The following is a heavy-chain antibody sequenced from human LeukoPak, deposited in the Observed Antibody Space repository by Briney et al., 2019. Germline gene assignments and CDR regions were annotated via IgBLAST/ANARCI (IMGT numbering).Heavy chain of an antibody. CDR2: IYHSGSY. D-gene: IGHD3-22*01. Sequence: SETLSLTCSLSVDSIDTSAYNCGWIRQPPGKGLEWIGYIYHSGSYYDHPSLKSRLTLSIETSRNQFSLTLKSVTAADSGVYFCAREILYDSTAYYLWGQGTVVTVSS. J-gene: IGHJ4*02. CDR1: VDSIDTSAYN. V-gene: IGHV4-39*01. CDR3: AREILYDSTAYYL.